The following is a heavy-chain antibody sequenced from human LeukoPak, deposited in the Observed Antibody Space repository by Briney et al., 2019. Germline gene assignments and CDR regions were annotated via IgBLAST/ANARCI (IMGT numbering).Heavy chain of an antibody. CDR2: VYHSGST. Sequence: SETLSLTCAVSGGSISSNNWWSWVRQPPGKGLKWIGEVYHSGSTNYNPSLKSRVTMSVDKSKNQLSLQLTSVTAADTAIYYCARLSAAGRNYFAYWGQGAQVTVSS. V-gene: IGHV4-4*02. J-gene: IGHJ4*02. CDR1: GGSISSNNW. CDR3: ARLSAAGRNYFAY. D-gene: IGHD6-13*01.